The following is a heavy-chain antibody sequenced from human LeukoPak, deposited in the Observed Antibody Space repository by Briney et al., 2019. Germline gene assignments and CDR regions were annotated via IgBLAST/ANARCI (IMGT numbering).Heavy chain of an antibody. CDR1: AGSISSYY. Sequence: SETRSLTCSVSAGSISSYYWSWIRQPPGKGLEWIGYIHYSGGTNYNPSLKSRVSISVDTSKNQFSLKLSSVTAADTAVYYCAGGVDYYDSSGPWGQGTLVTVSS. D-gene: IGHD3-22*01. V-gene: IGHV4-59*01. CDR3: AGGVDYYDSSGP. CDR2: IHYSGGT. J-gene: IGHJ5*02.